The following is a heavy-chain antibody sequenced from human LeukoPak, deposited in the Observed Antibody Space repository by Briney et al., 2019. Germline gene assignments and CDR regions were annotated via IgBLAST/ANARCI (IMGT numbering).Heavy chain of an antibody. V-gene: IGHV6-1*01. J-gene: IGHJ4*02. CDR2: TYYRSKWYN. CDR1: GDSVSSNNGA. Sequence: SQTLSLTCDISGDSVSSNNGAWNWIRQSPSRGLEWLGRTYYRSKWYNDYAGSLNGRITISPDTSKNQFSLHLNSVTPEDTAVYYCARDLGNAGWYTFDYWGQGILVTVSS. CDR3: ARDLGNAGWYTFDY. D-gene: IGHD6-19*01.